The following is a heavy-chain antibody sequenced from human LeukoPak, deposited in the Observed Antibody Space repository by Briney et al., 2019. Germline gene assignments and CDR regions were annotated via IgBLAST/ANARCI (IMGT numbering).Heavy chain of an antibody. CDR1: GGTFSSYA. J-gene: IGHJ4*02. CDR2: IIPIFGTA. CDR3: ARGPGGIVVVPAAITGPFDY. D-gene: IGHD2-2*02. V-gene: IGHV1-69*13. Sequence: SVKVSCKASGGTFSSYAISWVRQAPGQGLEWMGGIIPIFGTANYAQKFQGRVTITADGSTSTAYMELSSLRSEDTAVYYCARGPGGIVVVPAAITGPFDYWGQGTLVTVSS.